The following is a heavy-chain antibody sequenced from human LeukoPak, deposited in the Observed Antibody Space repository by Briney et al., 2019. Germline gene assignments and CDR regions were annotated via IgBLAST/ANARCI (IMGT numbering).Heavy chain of an antibody. Sequence: PSETLSLTCTVSGGSISNGGYYWSWIRQLPGKGLEWIGYIYYSGSTNYNPSLKSRVTISVDTSKNQFSLKLSSVTAADTAVYYCARDIDWFDPWGQGTLVTVSS. CDR2: IYYSGST. J-gene: IGHJ5*02. D-gene: IGHD1-26*01. V-gene: IGHV4-61*08. CDR1: GGSISNGGYY. CDR3: ARDIDWFDP.